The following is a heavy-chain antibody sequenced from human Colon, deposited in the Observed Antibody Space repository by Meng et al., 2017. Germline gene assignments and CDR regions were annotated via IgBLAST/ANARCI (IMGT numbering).Heavy chain of an antibody. CDR1: GGSVSSGSYY. J-gene: IGHJ4*02. D-gene: IGHD3-22*01. V-gene: IGHV4-61*01. Sequence: QGLLQESGPGLVRPSETLSLTCTVSGGSVSSGSYYWSWIRQPPGKGLEWIGYIYYSGSTNYNPSLKSRVTISVDTSKNQFSLKLSSVTAADTAVYYCARGASDYDFDYWGQGTLVTVSS. CDR2: IYYSGST. CDR3: ARGASDYDFDY.